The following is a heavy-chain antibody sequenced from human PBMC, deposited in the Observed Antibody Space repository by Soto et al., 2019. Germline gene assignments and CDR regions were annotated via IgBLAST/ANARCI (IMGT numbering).Heavy chain of an antibody. V-gene: IGHV1-8*01. CDR2: MNPKSGGT. J-gene: IGHJ4*02. CDR1: GYTFTSYD. Sequence: QVQLVQSGAEVKSPGASVKVSCKASGYTFTSYDINWVRQATGQGSEWMGWMNPKSGGTRYIQTFQGSVTMTRDSSTSRAYRELSSATPDDTAVYFWAGGATGNIGYWGQGSLVAFSS. CDR3: AGGATGNIGY.